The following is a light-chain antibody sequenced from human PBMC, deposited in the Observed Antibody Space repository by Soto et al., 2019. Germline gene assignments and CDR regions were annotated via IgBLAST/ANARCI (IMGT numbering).Light chain of an antibody. J-gene: IGKJ1*01. CDR1: QSVSSD. Sequence: EIVLTQSPGILSLSPGERATLSCRASQSVSSDLAWYHQKPGQAPRLLIYGASSRATGIPDRFSGSGSGTDFTLTISRLEPEDFAVYYCQQYGSSPWTFGQGTKVDI. CDR2: GAS. V-gene: IGKV3-20*01. CDR3: QQYGSSPWT.